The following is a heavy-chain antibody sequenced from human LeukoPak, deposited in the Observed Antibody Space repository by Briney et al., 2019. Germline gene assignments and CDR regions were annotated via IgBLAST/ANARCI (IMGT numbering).Heavy chain of an antibody. D-gene: IGHD2-2*01. CDR1: DGSFIGYY. V-gene: IGHV4-34*01. CDR2: TLHSGDP. J-gene: IGHJ6*03. Sequence: PSETLSLTCAVYDGSFIGYYWTWVRQTPGKGLEWIGDTLHSGDPNYNPSLESRATISVDTSKHQFTLNLTSVTAADTVVYFCARGPIVAVPAVYYYYMDVWGSGTTVTVSS. CDR3: ARGPIVAVPAVYYYYMDV.